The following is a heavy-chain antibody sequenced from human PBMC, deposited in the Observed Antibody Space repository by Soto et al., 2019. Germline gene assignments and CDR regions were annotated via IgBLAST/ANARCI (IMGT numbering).Heavy chain of an antibody. J-gene: IGHJ6*02. V-gene: IGHV4-59*12. D-gene: IGHD3-10*01. CDR1: GGSISSYY. Sequence: SETLSLTCTVSGGSISSYYWSWIRQPPGKGLEWIGYIYYSGNTNYNPSLKSRVTISLESSKKKFSLKLSSVTAADMAVYYCTRRVITRYNGLDVWGQGTTVTVSS. CDR2: IYYSGNT. CDR3: TRRVITRYNGLDV.